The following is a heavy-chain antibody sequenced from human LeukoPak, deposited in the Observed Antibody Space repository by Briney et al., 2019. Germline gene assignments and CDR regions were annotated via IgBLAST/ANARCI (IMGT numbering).Heavy chain of an antibody. Sequence: ASVKVSCKASGGTFSSYAISWVRQAPGQGLEWMGWVNPSSGGTNYAQKFQGRVTMTRDTSISTAYMELSRLRSDDTAVYYCARANVAGPAAMWQYNWFDPWGQGTLVTVSS. CDR2: VNPSSGGT. V-gene: IGHV1-2*02. CDR1: GGTFSSYA. D-gene: IGHD2-2*01. CDR3: ARANVAGPAAMWQYNWFDP. J-gene: IGHJ5*02.